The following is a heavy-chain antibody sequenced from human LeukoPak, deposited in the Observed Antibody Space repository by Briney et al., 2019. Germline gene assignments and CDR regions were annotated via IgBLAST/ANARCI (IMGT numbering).Heavy chain of an antibody. CDR2: IYNSGST. CDR3: ARDKGPYWYFDL. Sequence: SETLSLTCTVSGGSISSYYWNWIRQPPGQGVEWIGNIYNSGSTDYNPSLKSRVTDYNPSLKSRVTISVDTSKIQISLKLSSVTAADTAVYYCARDKGPYWYFDLWGRGTLVTVSS. CDR1: GGSISSYY. V-gene: IGHV4-59*01. J-gene: IGHJ2*01.